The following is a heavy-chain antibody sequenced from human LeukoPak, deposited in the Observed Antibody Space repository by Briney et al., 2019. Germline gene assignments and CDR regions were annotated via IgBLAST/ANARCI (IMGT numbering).Heavy chain of an antibody. CDR3: ARGSVRGEFDP. CDR2: IFYSGST. V-gene: IGHV4-39*07. J-gene: IGHJ5*02. CDR1: GGSISTSNYY. D-gene: IGHD3-10*01. Sequence: SETLSLTCTVSGGSISTSNYYWGWIRQPPGKDLEWIGNIFYSGSTYYNPSLKSRVPMSVDTSKNQFSLKLSSVTAADTAVYSCARGSVRGEFDPWGQGTLVTVSS.